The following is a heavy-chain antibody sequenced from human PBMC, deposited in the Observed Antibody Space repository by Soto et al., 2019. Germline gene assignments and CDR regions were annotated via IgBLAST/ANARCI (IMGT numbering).Heavy chain of an antibody. D-gene: IGHD3-22*01. V-gene: IGHV5-51*01. Sequence: EVQLVQSGAEVKKPGESLKISCKGSGYSFTNYWIGWVRQMPGKGLEWMGIIYPGDSDTRYSPSFQGQVTISADKSISTDYLQWSSLKASDTAMYYCARGHSDYDSSGYQSDYWGQVTLVIVSS. J-gene: IGHJ4*02. CDR3: ARGHSDYDSSGYQSDY. CDR1: GYSFTNYW. CDR2: IYPGDSDT.